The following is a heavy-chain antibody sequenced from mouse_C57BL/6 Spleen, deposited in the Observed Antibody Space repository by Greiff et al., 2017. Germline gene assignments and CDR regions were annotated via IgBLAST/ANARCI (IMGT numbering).Heavy chain of an antibody. J-gene: IGHJ3*01. V-gene: IGHV14-4*01. Sequence: VHVKQSGAELVRPGASVKLSCTASGFNIKDDYMHWVKQRPEQGLEWIGWIDPENGDTEYASKFQGKATITADTSSNTAYLQLSSLTSEDTAVYYCTLWYRAWFAYWGQGTLVTVSA. CDR1: GFNIKDDY. CDR3: TLWYRAWFAY. CDR2: IDPENGDT. D-gene: IGHD2-1*01.